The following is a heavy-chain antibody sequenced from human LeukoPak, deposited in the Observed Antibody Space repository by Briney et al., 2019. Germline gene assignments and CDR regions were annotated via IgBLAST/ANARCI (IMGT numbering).Heavy chain of an antibody. J-gene: IGHJ4*02. CDR3: ARDEDTSSHYSLVEY. Sequence: GGSLRLSCTTSGFILSNHGMHWVHQAPGKGLEWVAVFWAHGRSQYYADSVKGRFGISRDISRSTVHLQMNSLRAEDTAIYYCARDEDTSSHYSLVEYWGQGTRVTVSS. CDR2: FWAHGRSQ. D-gene: IGHD3-22*01. V-gene: IGHV3-33*01. CDR1: GFILSNHG.